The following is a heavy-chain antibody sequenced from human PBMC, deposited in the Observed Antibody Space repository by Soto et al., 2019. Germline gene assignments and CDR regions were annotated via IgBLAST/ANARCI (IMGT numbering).Heavy chain of an antibody. D-gene: IGHD5-12*01. CDR3: ATAVAGDDFDY. J-gene: IGHJ4*02. Sequence: QVQLQESGPGLVKPSGTLSLTCAVSGGSIRNSNWWTWVRQPPGKGLEWIGEIYRSETTNYNPSRKSRLTISVDKSKKQFSLKLSSVTAADTAVYYCATAVAGDDFDYWGQGTLVTVSS. V-gene: IGHV4-4*02. CDR2: IYRSETT. CDR1: GGSIRNSNW.